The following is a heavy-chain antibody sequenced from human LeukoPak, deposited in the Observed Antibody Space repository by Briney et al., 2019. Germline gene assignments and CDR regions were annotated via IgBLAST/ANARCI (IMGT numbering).Heavy chain of an antibody. D-gene: IGHD1-26*01. CDR2: ISGSSTNT. Sequence: GGSLRLSCAASGFTFSSYSMSWVRQAPGTGLEWVSYISGSSTNTFYADSMKGRFTISRDNAKNSLYLQMNSLRAEATAVYYCAREEWELRAAYFDYWGQGVLVTVSS. CDR3: AREEWELRAAYFDY. J-gene: IGHJ4*02. V-gene: IGHV3-48*04. CDR1: GFTFSSYS.